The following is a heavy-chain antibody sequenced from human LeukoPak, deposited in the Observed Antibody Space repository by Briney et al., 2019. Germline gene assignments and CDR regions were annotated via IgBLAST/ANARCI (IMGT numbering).Heavy chain of an antibody. V-gene: IGHV1-18*01. J-gene: IGHJ4*02. CDR2: ISAYNGNT. CDR1: GYTFTSYG. Sequence: ASVKVSCKASGYTFTSYGISWVRQAPGQGLEWMGWISAYNGNTNYAQKLQGRVTMTTDTSTSTAYMALRSLRSDDTAVYYCARKQYSSGWYIGYNDYWGQGTLVTVSS. D-gene: IGHD6-19*01. CDR3: ARKQYSSGWYIGYNDY.